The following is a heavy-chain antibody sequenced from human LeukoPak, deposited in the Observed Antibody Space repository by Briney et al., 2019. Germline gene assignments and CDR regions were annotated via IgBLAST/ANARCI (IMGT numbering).Heavy chain of an antibody. J-gene: IGHJ6*03. D-gene: IGHD5-12*01. V-gene: IGHV3-21*01. CDR1: GFTFSSYS. CDR3: ARVGGYSGYDSRYYYYYMDV. Sequence: GGSLRLSCAASGFTFSSYSMNWVRQAPGKGLEWVSSISSSSSYIYYADSVKGRFTISRDNAKNSLYLQMNSLRAEDTAVYYCARVGGYSGYDSRYYYYYMDVWGKGTTVTVSS. CDR2: ISSSSSYI.